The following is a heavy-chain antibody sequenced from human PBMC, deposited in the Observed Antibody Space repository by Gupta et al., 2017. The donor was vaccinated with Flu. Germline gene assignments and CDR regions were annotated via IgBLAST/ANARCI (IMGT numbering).Heavy chain of an antibody. D-gene: IGHD6-13*01. Sequence: QLQLQESGPGLVKPSETLSLTCTVSGGSISSSRYYWGWIRQPPGKGLEWIGSIYYSGSTYYNPSLKSRVTISVDTSKNQFSLKLSSVTAADTAVYYCARRAPYSRHVHDYWGQGTLVTVSS. J-gene: IGHJ4*02. CDR1: GGSISSSRYY. CDR3: ARRAPYSRHVHDY. V-gene: IGHV4-39*01. CDR2: IYYSGST.